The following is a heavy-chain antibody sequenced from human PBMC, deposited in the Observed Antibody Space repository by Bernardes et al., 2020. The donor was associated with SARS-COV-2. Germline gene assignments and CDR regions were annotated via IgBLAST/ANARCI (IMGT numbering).Heavy chain of an antibody. CDR1: GFTFSDYY. Sequence: GGSLRLSCSASGFTFSDYYMSWIRQAPGKGLGWVLYISSSGCTIYYADSVKGRFTISRDNAKNSLYLQMNSLRAEDTAVYYCARDFAAFPLGASGPDYYYYGMDVWGQGTTVTVSS. CDR2: ISSSGCTI. V-gene: IGHV3-11*01. CDR3: ARDFAAFPLGASGPDYYYYGMDV. J-gene: IGHJ6*02. D-gene: IGHD1-26*01.